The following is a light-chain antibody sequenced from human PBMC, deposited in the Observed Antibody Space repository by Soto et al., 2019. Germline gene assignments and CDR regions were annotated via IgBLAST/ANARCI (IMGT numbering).Light chain of an antibody. J-gene: IGKJ1*01. V-gene: IGKV1-27*01. CDR3: RLYDIAPPGE. Sequence: DILMTQSPSSLSASVGDRVTITCRPSQGIGNFLAWYQQKQRKVPNVLIYAASTLQSGVPSLFSGSGSGTDFTFTYSSLHPEDVTTYYCRLYDIAPPGEFGPGTTV. CDR1: QGIGNF. CDR2: AAS.